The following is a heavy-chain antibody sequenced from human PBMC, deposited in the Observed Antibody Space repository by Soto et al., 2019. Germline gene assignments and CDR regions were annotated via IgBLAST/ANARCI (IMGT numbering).Heavy chain of an antibody. V-gene: IGHV1-2*02. D-gene: IGHD4-17*01. CDR3: AVDCGDYVGFDY. CDR1: GYTFTGYY. J-gene: IGHJ4*02. Sequence: ASVNVSCKASGYTFTGYYMHWVRQAPGQGLEWMGWINPNSGGTNYAQKFQGRVTMTRDTSISTAYMELSRLRSDDTAVYYCAVDCGDYVGFDYWGQGTLVTVSS. CDR2: INPNSGGT.